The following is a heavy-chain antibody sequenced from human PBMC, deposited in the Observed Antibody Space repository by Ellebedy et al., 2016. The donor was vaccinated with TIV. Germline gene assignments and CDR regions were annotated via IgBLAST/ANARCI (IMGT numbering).Heavy chain of an antibody. Sequence: ASVKVSXXASGYTFTSYDINWVRQATGQGLEWMGWMNPNSGNTGYAQKFQGRVTMTRNTSISTAYMELSSLRSEDTAVYYCATDREERWRVAGRQYYFDYWGQGTLVTVSS. D-gene: IGHD6-19*01. CDR3: ATDREERWRVAGRQYYFDY. CDR2: MNPNSGNT. V-gene: IGHV1-8*01. J-gene: IGHJ4*02. CDR1: GYTFTSYD.